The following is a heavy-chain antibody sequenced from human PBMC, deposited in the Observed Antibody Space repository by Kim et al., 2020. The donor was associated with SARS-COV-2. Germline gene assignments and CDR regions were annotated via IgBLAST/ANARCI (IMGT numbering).Heavy chain of an antibody. V-gene: IGHV1-3*01. Sequence: KFTGRVTITRDTSASTAYMELSSLRSEDTAVYYCARVGVVVPAAMPPDDYWGQGTLVTVSS. J-gene: IGHJ4*02. CDR3: ARVGVVVPAAMPPDDY. D-gene: IGHD2-2*01.